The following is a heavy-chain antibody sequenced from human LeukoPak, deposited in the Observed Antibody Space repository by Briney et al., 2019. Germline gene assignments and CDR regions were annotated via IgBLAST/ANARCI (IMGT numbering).Heavy chain of an antibody. CDR1: GYTFTNYA. V-gene: IGHV1-3*01. Sequence: VASVKVSCKASGYTFTNYAIHWVRQAPGQRLEWMAWINGGSGNTGSSQRFQGRVTITRGTSANTAYMELSSLIFEDTAVYYCARGAPDSSGWLLDYWGQGTLVTVSS. D-gene: IGHD6-19*01. CDR2: INGGSGNT. J-gene: IGHJ4*02. CDR3: ARGAPDSSGWLLDY.